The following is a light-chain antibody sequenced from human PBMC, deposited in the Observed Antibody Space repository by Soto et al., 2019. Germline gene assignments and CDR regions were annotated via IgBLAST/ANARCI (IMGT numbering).Light chain of an antibody. CDR2: RNN. CDR3: AAWDDSLSGHVV. CDR1: SSNSGSNY. J-gene: IGLJ2*01. Sequence: QSVLTQPTSASGTPGQRVTISCSGSSSNSGSNYVYWYQQLPGTAPKLLIYRNNQRPSGVPDRFSGSKSGTSASLAISGLRSEDEADYYCAAWDDSLSGHVVFGGGTKLTVL. V-gene: IGLV1-47*01.